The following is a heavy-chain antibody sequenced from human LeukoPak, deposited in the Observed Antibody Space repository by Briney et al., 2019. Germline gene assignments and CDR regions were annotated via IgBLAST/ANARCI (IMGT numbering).Heavy chain of an antibody. CDR2: INHSGST. CDR3: ARGVREARSYSSSWYEEYFDY. CDR1: GFIFSNYA. Sequence: GSLRLSCIVSGFIFSNYAMSWVRQPPGKGLEWIGEINHSGSTNYNPSLKSRVTITVDTSKNQFSLKLSSVTAADTAVYYCARGVREARSYSSSWYEEYFDYWGQGTLVTVSS. J-gene: IGHJ4*02. D-gene: IGHD6-13*01. V-gene: IGHV4-34*01.